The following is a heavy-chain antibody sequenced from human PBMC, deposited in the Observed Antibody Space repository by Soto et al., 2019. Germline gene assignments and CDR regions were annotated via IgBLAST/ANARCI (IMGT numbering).Heavy chain of an antibody. CDR1: GYTFGTFW. Sequence: ELLTMCCTGAGYTFGTFWIALVRQMRGKGLEWMGMIYPEDSETKYSPSFEGQVTFSADKSVKTAYLQWTSLKASDTAIYYCARNYCTAPSCYNNWFDPWGQGTLVTVSS. V-gene: IGHV5-51*01. J-gene: IGHJ5*02. CDR3: ARNYCTAPSCYNNWFDP. CDR2: IYPEDSET. D-gene: IGHD3-10*01.